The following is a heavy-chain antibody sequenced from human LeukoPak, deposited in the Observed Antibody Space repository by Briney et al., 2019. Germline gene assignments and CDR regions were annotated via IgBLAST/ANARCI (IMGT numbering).Heavy chain of an antibody. Sequence: PSETLSLTCTVSGGSISSYYWSWIRQPPGKGLEWIGYIYYSGSTNYNPSLKSRVTISVDTSKNQFSLKLSSVTAADTAVYYCATDAQYYDFWSGYYTQDGYYMDVWGKGTTVTVSS. V-gene: IGHV4-59*12. CDR3: ATDAQYYDFWSGYYTQDGYYMDV. CDR2: IYYSGST. J-gene: IGHJ6*03. CDR1: GGSISSYY. D-gene: IGHD3-3*01.